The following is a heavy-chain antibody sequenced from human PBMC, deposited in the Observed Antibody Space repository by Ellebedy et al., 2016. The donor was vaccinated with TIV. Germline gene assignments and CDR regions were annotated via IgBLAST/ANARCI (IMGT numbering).Heavy chain of an antibody. CDR3: ARGSGGTQNGAFDS. CDR1: GGSMTSFY. V-gene: IGHV4-59*01. J-gene: IGHJ4*02. Sequence: MPSEPLSLTCTVPGGSMTSFYWSWIRQSPEKGLEWIGNIYYVGSTDYSPSLRTRVTISLDTSKNQFSVKLTSVTPADTARDNCARGSGGTQNGAFDSWGLGTLVTVSP. CDR2: IYYVGST. D-gene: IGHD2-15*01.